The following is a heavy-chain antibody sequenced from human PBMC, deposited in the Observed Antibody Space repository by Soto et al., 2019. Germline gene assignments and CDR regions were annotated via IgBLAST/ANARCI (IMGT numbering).Heavy chain of an antibody. V-gene: IGHV3-21*01. CDR3: ARDCSGGRCYHGMEV. CDR2: ISSSGYI. D-gene: IGHD2-15*01. CDR1: GFNFSSYT. J-gene: IGHJ6*01. Sequence: GGSLRLSCAASGFNFSSYTINWVRQAPGKRLEWLSSISSSGYIFSTDSVRGRFTISRDNAKNSVYLQINSLRAEDTAVYFCARDCSGGRCYHGMEVLGQGTTVDVCS.